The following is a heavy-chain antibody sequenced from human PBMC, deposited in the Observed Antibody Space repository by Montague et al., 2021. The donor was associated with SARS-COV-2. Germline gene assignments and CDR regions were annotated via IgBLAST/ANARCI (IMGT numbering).Heavy chain of an antibody. D-gene: IGHD3/OR15-3a*01. V-gene: IGHV4-31*03. J-gene: IGHJ6*02. CDR3: ARDLGRTGYYYGLDV. Sequence: TLSFTCTVSGGSLSSGGYYWSWIRQLPGKGLEWLGYFYYSGSTYYNPSLKGRVFISADMSKNQFFLNLTSVTAADAAVYYCARDLGRTGYYYGLDVWGQGTTVTVSS. CDR2: FYYSGST. CDR1: GGSLSSGGYY.